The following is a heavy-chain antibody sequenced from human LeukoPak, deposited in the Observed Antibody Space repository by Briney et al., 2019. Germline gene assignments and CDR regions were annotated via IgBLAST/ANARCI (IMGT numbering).Heavy chain of an antibody. Sequence: KIGESLKISCKGSGYSFTSYWIGWVRQMPGKGLEWMGIIYPGDSDTRYSPSFQGQVTISADKSISTAYLQWSSLKASDTAMYYCARQMGIAAAGTFLFEYYYYGMDVWGQGTTVTVSS. CDR1: GYSFTSYW. CDR3: ARQMGIAAAGTFLFEYYYYGMDV. V-gene: IGHV5-51*01. CDR2: IYPGDSDT. J-gene: IGHJ6*02. D-gene: IGHD6-13*01.